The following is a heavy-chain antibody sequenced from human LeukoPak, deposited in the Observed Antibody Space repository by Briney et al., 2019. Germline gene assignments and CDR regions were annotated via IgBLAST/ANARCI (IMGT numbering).Heavy chain of an antibody. CDR3: ARISSDCNGGSCYSEKDY. Sequence: ASVKVSCKASGGTFSSYSINWVRQAPGLGLEWMGGIIPIFGTTNYAQRFQDRVTITADKSTSTAFLELSSLRAEDTALYYCARISSDCNGGSCYSEKDYWGQGTLVTVSS. D-gene: IGHD2-15*01. CDR2: IIPIFGTT. CDR1: GGTFSSYS. J-gene: IGHJ4*02. V-gene: IGHV1-69*06.